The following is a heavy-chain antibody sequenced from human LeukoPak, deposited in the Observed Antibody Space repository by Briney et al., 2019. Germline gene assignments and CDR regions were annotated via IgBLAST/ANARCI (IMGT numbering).Heavy chain of an antibody. J-gene: IGHJ6*03. CDR2: FYSVVST. CDR1: GFTSRTTN. V-gene: IGHV3-66*01. Sequence: GGSLRPSCAPPGFTSRTTNMNWVAQAPGKGLRWSSVFYSVVSTYSPDSLKGRFTISRDNSKNTLYLQMNSLRAEDTAVYYCARDPAPSNYDFWSGYDPYYYYTDVWGKGTTVTVSS. D-gene: IGHD3-3*01. CDR3: ARDPAPSNYDFWSGYDPYYYYTDV.